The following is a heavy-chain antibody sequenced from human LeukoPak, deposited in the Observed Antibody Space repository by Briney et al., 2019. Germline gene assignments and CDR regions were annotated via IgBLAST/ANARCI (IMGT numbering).Heavy chain of an antibody. J-gene: IGHJ4*02. D-gene: IGHD5-12*01. V-gene: IGHV4-34*01. CDR3: ARMGGYGRWLRPGAVGY. CDR2: INHSGST. CDR1: GGSFSGYY. Sequence: KPSGTPSLTCAVYGGSFSGYYWSWLRQPPGKGPGGIGEINHSGSTNYNPSLKSRVTISVDTSKNQFSLKLSSVTAADTAVYYCARMGGYGRWLRPGAVGYWGQGTLVTVSS.